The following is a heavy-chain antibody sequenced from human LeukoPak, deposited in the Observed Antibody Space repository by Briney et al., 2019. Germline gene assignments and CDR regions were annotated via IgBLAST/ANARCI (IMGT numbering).Heavy chain of an antibody. CDR3: ARDKRVGATLLDY. V-gene: IGHV3-7*01. CDR2: IKQDGSEA. CDR1: GFTFSSYW. Sequence: GGSLRLSRAASGFTFSSYWMSWVRQAPGKGLEWVANIKQDGSEAYYVDSVKGRFSISRDNAKNSLFLQMNSLRVEDTAVYFCARDKRVGATLLDYWGQGTLVTVSS. D-gene: IGHD1-26*01. J-gene: IGHJ4*02.